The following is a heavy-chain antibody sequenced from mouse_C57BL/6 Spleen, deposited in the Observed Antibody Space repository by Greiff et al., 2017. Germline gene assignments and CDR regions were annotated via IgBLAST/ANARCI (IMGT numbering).Heavy chain of an antibody. CDR1: GYAFTNYL. V-gene: IGHV1-54*01. D-gene: IGHD1-1*01. CDR3: ARGKYGSSYDLFDY. Sequence: VQLVESGAELVRPGTSVKVSCKASGYAFTNYLIEWVKQRPGQGLEWIGVINPGSGGTNYNEKFKGKATLTADKSSSTAYMQLSSLTSEDSAVYYCARGKYGSSYDLFDYWGQGTTLTVSS. J-gene: IGHJ2*01. CDR2: INPGSGGT.